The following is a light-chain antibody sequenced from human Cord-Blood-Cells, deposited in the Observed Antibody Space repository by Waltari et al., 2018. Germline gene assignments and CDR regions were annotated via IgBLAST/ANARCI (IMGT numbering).Light chain of an antibody. CDR3: QVWDSSSDHWV. J-gene: IGLJ3*02. V-gene: IGLV3-21*04. CDR2: YDS. CDR1: NIGSKS. Sequence: SYVLSQPPSVSVAPGKTARITCGGNNIGSKSVHWYQQKPGQAPVLVIYYDSDRPSGIPERFSGSNSGNTANLTIIRVEAGDEADYYCQVWDSSSDHWVFGGGTKLTVL.